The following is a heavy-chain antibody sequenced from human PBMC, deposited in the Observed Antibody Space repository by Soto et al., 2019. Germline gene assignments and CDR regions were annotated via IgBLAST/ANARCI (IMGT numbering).Heavy chain of an antibody. V-gene: IGHV1-69*13. J-gene: IGHJ6*02. CDR2: IIPIFRTT. D-gene: IGHD6-13*01. CDR3: ARVPESRAAADYGMDV. Sequence: ASVKVSCKASGGTFISYTINWVRQAPGQRLEWMGGIIPIFRTTKYAQKFQGRITISADESTSTAYMELSSLRSEDTAVYYCARVPESRAAADYGMDVWGQGTTVTASS. CDR1: GGTFISYT.